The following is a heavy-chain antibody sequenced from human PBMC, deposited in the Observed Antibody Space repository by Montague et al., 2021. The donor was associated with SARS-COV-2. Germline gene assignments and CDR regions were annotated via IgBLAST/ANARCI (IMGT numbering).Heavy chain of an antibody. V-gene: IGHV4-59*01. CDR3: AREVRYYYDSNGPGAFDI. J-gene: IGHJ3*02. CDR2: IYYSGST. CDR1: GGSISSYY. Sequence: SETLSLTCTVYGGSISSYYWTWIRQPPGKGLEWIGYIYYSGSTNYNPSLKSRVTISVDTSKNQFSLKLSSVTAADTAVYYCAREVRYYYDSNGPGAFDIWGQGTMVTVSS. D-gene: IGHD3-22*01.